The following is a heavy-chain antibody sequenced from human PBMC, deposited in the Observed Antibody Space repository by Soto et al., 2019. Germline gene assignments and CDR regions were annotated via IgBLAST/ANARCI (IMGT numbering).Heavy chain of an antibody. V-gene: IGHV1-8*01. Sequence: GASVNGSCKAAGYTFTSYDINWVRQATGQGLEWMGWMNPNSGNTGYAQKFQGRVTMTRNTSISTAYMELSSLRSEDTAVYYCARGRQLSLPSIDYPGPGPLVTRSS. CDR1: GYTFTSYD. J-gene: IGHJ4*02. CDR2: MNPNSGNT. CDR3: ARGRQLSLPSIDY. D-gene: IGHD5-18*01.